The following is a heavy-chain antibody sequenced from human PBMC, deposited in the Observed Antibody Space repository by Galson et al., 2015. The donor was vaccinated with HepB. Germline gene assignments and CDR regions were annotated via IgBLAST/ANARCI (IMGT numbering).Heavy chain of an antibody. CDR1: KFTFSGCS. V-gene: IGHV3-48*04. CDR2: ISGDSNAI. Sequence: SLRLSCAASKFTFSGCSMNWVRQAPGKGLEWVSYISGDSNAIYYADSVKGRFTISRDNAKNSLYLQMNSLRAADTAVYYCAYCTGGSCYLGVFDYWGQGTLVTVSS. D-gene: IGHD2-15*01. J-gene: IGHJ4*02. CDR3: AYCTGGSCYLGVFDY.